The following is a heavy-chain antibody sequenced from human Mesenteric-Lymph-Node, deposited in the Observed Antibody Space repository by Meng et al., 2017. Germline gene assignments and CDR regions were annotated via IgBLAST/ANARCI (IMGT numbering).Heavy chain of an antibody. CDR2: ISAYNGNT. CDR1: GYTFTSYG. V-gene: IGHV1-18*01. J-gene: IGHJ4*02. CDR3: ARDRSSYGDYQIFEY. D-gene: IGHD4-17*01. Sequence: ASVKVSCKASGYTFTSYGISWVRQAPGQGLEWMGWISAYNGNTNYAQKLQGRATMTTDTSTSTAYMELRSLRSDDTAVYYCARDRSSYGDYQIFEYWGQGTLVTVSS.